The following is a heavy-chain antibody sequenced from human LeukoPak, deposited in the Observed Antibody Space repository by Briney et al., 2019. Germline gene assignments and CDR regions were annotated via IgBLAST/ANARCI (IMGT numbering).Heavy chain of an antibody. V-gene: IGHV1-2*02. J-gene: IGHJ4*02. CDR2: INPNSGGT. Sequence: ASVKVSCKASGYTFTDYYMHWVRQAPGQGLEWMGRINPNSGGTNYAQKFQGRVTLTTDTSISTAYMDLSRLTSDDTAAYYCARGRGSWSGAYWGQGTLVTVSS. CDR1: GYTFTDYY. D-gene: IGHD3-3*01. CDR3: ARGRGSWSGAY.